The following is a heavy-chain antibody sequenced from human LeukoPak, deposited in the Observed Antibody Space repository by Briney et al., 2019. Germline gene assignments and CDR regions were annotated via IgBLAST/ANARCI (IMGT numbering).Heavy chain of an antibody. CDR3: ARDLLGSTIFGVVIMDHWFDP. V-gene: IGHV4-31*03. J-gene: IGHJ5*02. CDR1: GGSISSGGYY. D-gene: IGHD3-3*01. CDR2: IYYSGST. Sequence: SQTLSLTCTLSGGSISSGGYYWSWIRQHPGKGLEWIGYIYYSGSTYYNPSLKSRVTISVDTSKNQFSLKLSSVTAADTAVYYCARDLLGSTIFGVVIMDHWFDPWGQGTLVTVSS.